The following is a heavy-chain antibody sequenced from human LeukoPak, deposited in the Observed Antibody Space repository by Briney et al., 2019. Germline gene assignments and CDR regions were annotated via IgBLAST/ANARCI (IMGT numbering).Heavy chain of an antibody. CDR1: GGSISSYY. CDR3: ARDAQRRDYYGSGSYYLDY. CDR2: IYYSGST. J-gene: IGHJ4*02. Sequence: SETLSLTCIVSGGSISSYYWNWIRQPPGKGLEWIGNIYYSGSTNYNPSLKSRVTISVDTSKNQFSLKLSSVTAADTAVYYCARDAQRRDYYGSGSYYLDYWGQGTLVTVSS. D-gene: IGHD3-10*01. V-gene: IGHV4-59*12.